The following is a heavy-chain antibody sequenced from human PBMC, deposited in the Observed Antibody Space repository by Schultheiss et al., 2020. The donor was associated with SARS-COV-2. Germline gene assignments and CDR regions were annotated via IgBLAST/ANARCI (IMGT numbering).Heavy chain of an antibody. CDR2: MNPNSDNT. CDR3: AKAVVPAGSYYYYYYMDV. V-gene: IGHV1-8*01. J-gene: IGHJ6*03. Sequence: ASVKVSCKASGYTFTSYDINWVRQATGQGLEWMGWMNPNSDNTGYAQKFQGRITMTRNTSISTAYMELSSLRSEDTAVYYCAKAVVPAGSYYYYYYMDVWGKGTTVTVSS. CDR1: GYTFTSYD. D-gene: IGHD2-2*01.